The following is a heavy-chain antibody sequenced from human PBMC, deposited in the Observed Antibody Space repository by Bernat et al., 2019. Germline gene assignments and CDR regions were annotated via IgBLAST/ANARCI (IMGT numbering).Heavy chain of an antibody. CDR2: IYSGGNT. CDR1: GFSVSSNY. Sequence: VQLVETGGGLIQPGGSLTLSCAVSGFSVSSNYMSWVRQAPGKGLEWVSVIYSGGNTYYADSVKGRFTISRDNSKNTLSLQMNSLRGEDTAVYYCARGYGDYVNYYYMDVWGKGTTVTVSS. J-gene: IGHJ6*03. CDR3: ARGYGDYVNYYYMDV. V-gene: IGHV3-53*02. D-gene: IGHD4-17*01.